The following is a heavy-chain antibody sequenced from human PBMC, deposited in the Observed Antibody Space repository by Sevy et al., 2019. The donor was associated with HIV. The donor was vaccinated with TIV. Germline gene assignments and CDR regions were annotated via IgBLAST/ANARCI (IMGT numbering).Heavy chain of an antibody. CDR2: ISASGYST. CDR3: AKDFSDVYYYDSSATVDY. J-gene: IGHJ4*02. D-gene: IGHD3-22*01. V-gene: IGHV3-23*01. CDR1: GIAFSTYA. Sequence: GGSLRLSCAASGIAFSTYAMFWVRQAPGKGLEWVSSISASGYSTYYVDSVKGRFTLSRDNSRNTLDPQMNSLRADDTAVYYCAKDFSDVYYYDSSATVDYWGQGTLVTVSS.